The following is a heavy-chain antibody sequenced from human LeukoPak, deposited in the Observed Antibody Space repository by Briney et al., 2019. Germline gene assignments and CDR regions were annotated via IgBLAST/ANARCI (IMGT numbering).Heavy chain of an antibody. CDR1: GGSISSHTYF. J-gene: IGHJ4*02. Sequence: PSETLSLTCTVSGGSISSHTYFWGWIRQPPGKGLEWIGSIYYSGSTYYNPSLKSRVTISVDTSKNQFSLKLSSVTAADTAVYYCARVNQLLWFGELLEDGFDYWGQGTLVTVSS. CDR2: IYYSGST. D-gene: IGHD3-10*01. CDR3: ARVNQLLWFGELLEDGFDY. V-gene: IGHV4-39*01.